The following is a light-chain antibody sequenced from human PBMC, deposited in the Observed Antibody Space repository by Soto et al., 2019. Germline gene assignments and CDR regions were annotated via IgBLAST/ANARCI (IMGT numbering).Light chain of an antibody. Sequence: QSALTQPRSVSGSPGQSVTISCTGTNSDVGYYNYVSWYQQHPGKAPKLMIYDVSRRPSGVPDRFSGSKSGNTASLTISGLQAEDEADYYCCSYAGTYTVVFGTGTKLTVL. CDR1: NSDVGYYNY. CDR3: CSYAGTYTVV. CDR2: DVS. J-gene: IGLJ1*01. V-gene: IGLV2-11*01.